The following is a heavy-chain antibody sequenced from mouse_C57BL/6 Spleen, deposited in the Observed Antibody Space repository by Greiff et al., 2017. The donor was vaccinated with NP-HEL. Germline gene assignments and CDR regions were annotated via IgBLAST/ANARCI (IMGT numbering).Heavy chain of an antibody. Sequence: VQLQQSVAELVRPGASVKLSCTASGFTIKNTYMHWVKQRPEQGLEWIGRIDPANGSTKYAPKFQGKATITADTSSNTASLPLSSLTAEDTAANYGARGWGFDDWGKGTTLTVSS. V-gene: IGHV14-3*01. CDR3: ARGWGFDD. CDR2: IDPANGST. J-gene: IGHJ2*01. D-gene: IGHD1-1*02. CDR1: GFTIKNTY.